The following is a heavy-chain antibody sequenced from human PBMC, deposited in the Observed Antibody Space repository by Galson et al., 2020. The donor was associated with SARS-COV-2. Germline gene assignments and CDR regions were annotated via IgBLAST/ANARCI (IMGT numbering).Heavy chain of an antibody. CDR3: ARERNYYYGMHV. V-gene: IGHV4-38-2*02. CDR2: IYHSGST. Sequence: SQTLSLTCTVSGYSISSGYYWGWIRQPPGKGLEWIGSIYHSGSTYYNPSLKSRVTISVDTSKNQFSLKLSSVTAADTAVYYCARERNYYYGMHVWGQGTTVTVSS. CDR1: GYSISSGYY. J-gene: IGHJ6*02.